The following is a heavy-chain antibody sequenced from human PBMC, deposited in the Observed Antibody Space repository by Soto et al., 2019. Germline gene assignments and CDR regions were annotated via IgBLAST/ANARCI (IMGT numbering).Heavy chain of an antibody. Sequence: QGQLVQSGAEEKKPGASVKVSCKSYGYTFTSYAMHWVRQAPGQRLEWMGWINAGNGNTKYSQKFQGRVTITSDTSASTAYMELSSLRSEDTAVYYCARSIVVVTALDYWGQGTLGTVAS. CDR1: GYTFTSYA. CDR3: ARSIVVVTALDY. J-gene: IGHJ4*02. CDR2: INAGNGNT. D-gene: IGHD2-21*02. V-gene: IGHV1-3*05.